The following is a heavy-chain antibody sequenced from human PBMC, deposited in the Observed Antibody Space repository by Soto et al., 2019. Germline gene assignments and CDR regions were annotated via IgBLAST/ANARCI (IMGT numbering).Heavy chain of an antibody. CDR2: INAGNGNT. CDR3: ASGSRGYSGYDLAFDI. Sequence: GASVKVSCKASGYTFTSYAMHWLRQAPGQRLEWMGWINAGNGNTNYAQKFQGRVTITADKSTSTAYMELSSLRSEDTAVYYCASGSRGYSGYDLAFDIWGQGTMVTVSS. D-gene: IGHD5-12*01. CDR1: GYTFTSYA. V-gene: IGHV1-3*01. J-gene: IGHJ3*02.